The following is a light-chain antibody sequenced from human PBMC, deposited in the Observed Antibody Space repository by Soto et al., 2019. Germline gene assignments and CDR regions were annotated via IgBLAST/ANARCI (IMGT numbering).Light chain of an antibody. Sequence: DIQMTQSPSSLSASVGDRVTITCRASQSVSSYLNWYQQKPGRAPKLLISDASTLESGVPSRFSGSGSGTEFTLTISGLQPDDFATYYCQQYNSYPYTFGPGTKVDI. CDR3: QQYNSYPYT. J-gene: IGKJ3*01. CDR1: QSVSSY. V-gene: IGKV1-5*01. CDR2: DAS.